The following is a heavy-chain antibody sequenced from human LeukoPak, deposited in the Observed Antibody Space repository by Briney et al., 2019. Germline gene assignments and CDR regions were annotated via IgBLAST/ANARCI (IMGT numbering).Heavy chain of an antibody. CDR3: ARGAARAYYMDV. J-gene: IGHJ6*03. Sequence: PGRSLRLSRAASGFTFSSYWLHWVRQAPGKGLVWVSRINIDGSTTNYADSVKGRFTISRDNAKNTVHLQMNSLRAEDTAVYYCARGAARAYYMDVWGKGTTVTVSS. V-gene: IGHV3-74*01. CDR1: GFTFSSYW. D-gene: IGHD6-6*01. CDR2: INIDGSTT.